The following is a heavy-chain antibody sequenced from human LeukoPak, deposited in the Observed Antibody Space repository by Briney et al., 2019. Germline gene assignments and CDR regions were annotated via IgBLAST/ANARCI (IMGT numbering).Heavy chain of an antibody. V-gene: IGHV5-51*01. CDR1: GYSFTSYW. J-gene: IGHJ6*03. Sequence: GKSLKISCKGSGYSFTSYWIGWVRQMPGKGLEWMGIIYPGDSDTRYSPSFQGQVTISADKSISTAYLQWSSLKASDTAMYYCARASIDPDEPVYYYYYMDVWGKGTTVTVSS. CDR2: IYPGDSDT. CDR3: ARASIDPDEPVYYYYYMDV.